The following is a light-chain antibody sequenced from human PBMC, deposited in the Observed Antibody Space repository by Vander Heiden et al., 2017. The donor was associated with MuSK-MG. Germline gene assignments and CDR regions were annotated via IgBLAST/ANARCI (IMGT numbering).Light chain of an antibody. V-gene: IGKV1-5*03. CDR1: QSISSW. Sequence: DIQMTQSPSTLSASVGDRVTITCRASQSISSWLAWYQQKPGRAPKLLIHKASTLESGVPSRFSGSGSGTEFTLTITSLQPDDLATYHCQQYNSIPLTFGGGTKVEIK. J-gene: IGKJ4*01. CDR2: KAS. CDR3: QQYNSIPLT.